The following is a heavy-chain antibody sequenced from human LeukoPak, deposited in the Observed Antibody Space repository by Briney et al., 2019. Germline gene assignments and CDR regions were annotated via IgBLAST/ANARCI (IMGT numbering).Heavy chain of an antibody. Sequence: GGSLRLSCAPYGFTFDDYGMSWVRQAPGKGLEWVSGINWNGGSTGYADSVKGRFTISRDNAKNSLYLQMNSLRAEDTASYYCARGLVPAASFYYYYYMDVWGKGTTVTVSS. CDR3: ARGLVPAASFYYYYYMDV. CDR2: INWNGGST. CDR1: GFTFDDYG. V-gene: IGHV3-20*04. D-gene: IGHD2-2*01. J-gene: IGHJ6*03.